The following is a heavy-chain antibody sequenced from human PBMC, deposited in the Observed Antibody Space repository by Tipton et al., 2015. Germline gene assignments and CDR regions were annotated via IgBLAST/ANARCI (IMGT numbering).Heavy chain of an antibody. D-gene: IGHD4-23*01. J-gene: IGHJ5*02. CDR2: IHYSGST. CDR1: SDSISKYY. CDR3: ARARGRHGGLFDA. V-gene: IGHV4-59*01. Sequence: TLSLTCSVSSDSISKYYWSWIRQPPGKELEWIGYIHYSGSTNYNPSLKSRVTISVDTSKTQFSLKVSSVTAADTAMYYCARARGRHGGLFDAWGQGTLVPVPS.